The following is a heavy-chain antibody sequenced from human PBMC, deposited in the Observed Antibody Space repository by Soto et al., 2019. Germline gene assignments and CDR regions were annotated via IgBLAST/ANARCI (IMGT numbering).Heavy chain of an antibody. Sequence: QVQLVESGGGVVQPGRSLTLSCAASGFAFSSYGMHWVRQAPGKGLEWVAVISYDVSNKYYADSVKGRFTISRDNSKDTLYLQMNSLRTEDTAVYYCAKGKRTVVVTPFAYWGQGTLVTVSS. D-gene: IGHD2-21*02. CDR1: GFAFSSYG. J-gene: IGHJ4*02. CDR2: ISYDVSNK. CDR3: AKGKRTVVVTPFAY. V-gene: IGHV3-30*18.